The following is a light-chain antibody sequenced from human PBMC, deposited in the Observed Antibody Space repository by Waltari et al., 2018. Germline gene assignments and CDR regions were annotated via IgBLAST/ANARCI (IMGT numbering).Light chain of an antibody. CDR1: SSDVGNYNL. J-gene: IGLJ2*01. Sequence: QSALTQPASVSGSPGQSITISCTGTSSDVGNYNLVSWYQQHPGKAPKLMIYEVTKLPSGVSNRFSGSKSGNTASLTISGLQAEDEADYCCCSYAGSTTHVIFGGGTKLTVL. CDR2: EVT. CDR3: CSYAGSTTHVI. V-gene: IGLV2-23*02.